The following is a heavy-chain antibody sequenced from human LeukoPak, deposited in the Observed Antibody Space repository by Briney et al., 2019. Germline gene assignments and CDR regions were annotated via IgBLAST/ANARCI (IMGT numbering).Heavy chain of an antibody. D-gene: IGHD1-26*01. V-gene: IGHV5-51*01. CDR3: AREAGYSGIYDAFDI. J-gene: IGHJ3*02. CDR1: GYSFTSYW. Sequence: PGESLKISCKGSGYSFTSYWIGWVRQMRGKGLEWMGIIYPGDSDARYSPSFQGQVTISVDKSISTAYLQWSSLKASDTAMYCCAREAGYSGIYDAFDIWGQGTMVTVSS. CDR2: IYPGDSDA.